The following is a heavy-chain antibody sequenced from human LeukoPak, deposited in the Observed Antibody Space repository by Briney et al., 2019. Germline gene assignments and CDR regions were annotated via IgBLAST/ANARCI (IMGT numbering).Heavy chain of an antibody. CDR1: GGSISSSSYY. D-gene: IGHD1-26*01. CDR2: IYYSGST. J-gene: IGHJ5*02. V-gene: IGHV4-39*01. CDR3: ARPPGLSGSSSWFDP. Sequence: SETLSLTCTVSGGSISSSSYYWGWICQPPGKGLEWIGSIYYSGSTYYNPSLKSRVTISVDTSKNQFSLKLSSVTAADTAVYYCARPPGLSGSSSWFDPWGQGTLVTVSS.